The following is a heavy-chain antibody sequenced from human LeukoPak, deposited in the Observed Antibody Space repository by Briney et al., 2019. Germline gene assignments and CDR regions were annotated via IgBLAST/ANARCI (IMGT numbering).Heavy chain of an antibody. CDR1: GGTFSSYA. CDR2: IIPIFGTA. Sequence: SVKVSCKASGGTFSSYAISWVRQAPGQGLEWMGGIIPIFGTANYAHKFQGRVTITADESTSTAYMELSSLRSEDTAVYYCARGGLGDILTGYYRSWGQGTLVTVSS. CDR3: ARGGLGDILTGYYRS. J-gene: IGHJ5*02. D-gene: IGHD3-9*01. V-gene: IGHV1-69*13.